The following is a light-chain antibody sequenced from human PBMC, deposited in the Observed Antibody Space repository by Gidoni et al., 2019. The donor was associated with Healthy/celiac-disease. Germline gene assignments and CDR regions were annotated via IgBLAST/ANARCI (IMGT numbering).Light chain of an antibody. CDR2: WAS. J-gene: IGKJ2*01. V-gene: IGKV4-1*01. Sequence: DIVMTQSPDSLAVSLGERATINCKSSQSVLYSSNNKNYLAWYQQKPGQPPKLLIYWASTRDSGVPDRFSGSGSGTDFTLTISSLQAEDVAVYYCQQYYTTPYTFXXXTKVEIK. CDR3: QQYYTTPYT. CDR1: QSVLYSSNNKNY.